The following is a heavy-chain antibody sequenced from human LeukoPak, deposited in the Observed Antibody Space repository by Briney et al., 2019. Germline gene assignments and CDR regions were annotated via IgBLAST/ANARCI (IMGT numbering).Heavy chain of an antibody. CDR2: ISGSGGST. CDR3: AKDTRGWLNYFDY. CDR1: GFTFSSYG. D-gene: IGHD3-22*01. Sequence: GALRLSCAASGFTFSSYGMHWVRQAPGKGLEWVSAISGSGGSTYYADSVKGRFTISRDNSKNTLYLQMNSLRAEDTAVYYCAKDTRGWLNYFDYWGQGTLVTVSS. V-gene: IGHV3-23*01. J-gene: IGHJ4*02.